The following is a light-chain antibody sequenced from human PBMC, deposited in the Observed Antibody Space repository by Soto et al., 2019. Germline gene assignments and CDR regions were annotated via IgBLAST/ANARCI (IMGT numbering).Light chain of an antibody. V-gene: IGKV3-20*01. CDR2: GAS. Sequence: EIVLTQSPSTLSLSPGDRATLSCRASQSVSSSYLAWYQQRPGQAPRLLIYGASSRATGIPDRFSGSGSGIDFTLTISRLEPEDFAVYYCQQSGSSSGWTFGQGTKV. CDR3: QQSGSSSGWT. J-gene: IGKJ1*01. CDR1: QSVSSSY.